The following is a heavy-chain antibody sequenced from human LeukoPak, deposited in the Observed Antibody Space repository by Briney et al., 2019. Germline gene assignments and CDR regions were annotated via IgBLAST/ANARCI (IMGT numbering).Heavy chain of an antibody. Sequence: PGGSLRLSCAASGFTFSSYSMNWVRQAPGKGLEWVSSISSSSSYIYYADSVKGRFTISRDNAKNSLYLQMNSLRAEDTAVYYCARDVTIPLDGNWFDPWGQGTLVTVSS. J-gene: IGHJ5*02. V-gene: IGHV3-21*01. CDR1: GFTFSSYS. CDR2: ISSSSSYI. CDR3: ARDVTIPLDGNWFDP. D-gene: IGHD3-3*01.